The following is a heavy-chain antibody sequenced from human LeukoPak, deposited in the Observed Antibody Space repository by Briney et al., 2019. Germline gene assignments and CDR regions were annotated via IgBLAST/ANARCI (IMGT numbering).Heavy chain of an antibody. CDR1: GGTFSSYA. Sequence: ASVKVSCKASGGTFSSYAISWVRQAPGQGLEWMGWISAYNGNTNHAQNLQGRVTMTTDTSTSTAYMELRSLRSDDTAMYYCARMEMATAIFDYWGQGTLVTVSS. CDR2: ISAYNGNT. V-gene: IGHV1-18*01. D-gene: IGHD5-24*01. CDR3: ARMEMATAIFDY. J-gene: IGHJ4*02.